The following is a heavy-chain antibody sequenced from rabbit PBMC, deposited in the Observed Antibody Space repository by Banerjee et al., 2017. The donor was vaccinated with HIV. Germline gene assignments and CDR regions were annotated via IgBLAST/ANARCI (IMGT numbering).Heavy chain of an antibody. V-gene: IGHV1S47*01. CDR2: IYPHGGSA. J-gene: IGHJ4*01. CDR3: TRSQVAGAFNL. CDR1: GIDFSPFA. D-gene: IGHD4-1*01. Sequence: QEQLVESGGGLVQPGGSLKLSCKASGIDFSPFAISWVRQAPGKGLEWIAYIYPHGGSADYASWVNGRFTLSLDNAQNTAFLQMTSLTDADTATYFCTRSQVAGAFNLWGPGTLVT.